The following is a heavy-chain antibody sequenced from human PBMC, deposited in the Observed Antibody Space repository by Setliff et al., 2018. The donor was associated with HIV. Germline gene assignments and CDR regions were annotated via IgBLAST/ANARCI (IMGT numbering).Heavy chain of an antibody. CDR3: ARRGYSSGYFDY. D-gene: IGHD6-19*01. V-gene: IGHV4-61*02. CDR1: GGSISSGSYY. CDR2: IYTSGST. J-gene: IGHJ4*02. Sequence: SETLSLTCTVSGGSISSGSYYWSWIRQPAGKGLEWIGRIYTSGSTNYNPSLKSRVTISVDTSKNQFSLNLSSVTAADTAVYYCARRGYSSGYFDYWDQGMLVTVSS.